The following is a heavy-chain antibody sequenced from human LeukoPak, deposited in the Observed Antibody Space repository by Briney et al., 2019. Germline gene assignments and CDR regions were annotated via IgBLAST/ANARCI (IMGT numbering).Heavy chain of an antibody. Sequence: PGGSLRLSCAASGFTFSSYSMNWVRQAPGKGLEWVSYISSSGGSTYYADSVKGRFTISRDNSKNTLYLQMNSLRAEDTAVYYCAKNAVYYYDSSGRLVSYFDYWGQGTLVTVSS. V-gene: IGHV3-23*01. J-gene: IGHJ4*02. CDR1: GFTFSSYS. CDR2: ISSSGGST. CDR3: AKNAVYYYDSSGRLVSYFDY. D-gene: IGHD3-22*01.